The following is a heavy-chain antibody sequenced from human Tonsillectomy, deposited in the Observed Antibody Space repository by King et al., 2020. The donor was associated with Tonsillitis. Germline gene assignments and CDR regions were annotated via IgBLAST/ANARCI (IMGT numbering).Heavy chain of an antibody. V-gene: IGHV3-73*02. Sequence: VQLVESGGGLVQPGGSLKLSCAASGFTFSCSAMHWVRQASGKGLEWVGRIRSKANRYAKAYAASVKGRVTISRDDSKNTAYLQMNSLKTEDTAVYYCTSSPGGTFDIWGQGTMVTVSS. CDR1: GFTFSCSA. CDR2: IRSKANRYAK. D-gene: IGHD3-16*01. CDR3: TSSPGGTFDI. J-gene: IGHJ3*02.